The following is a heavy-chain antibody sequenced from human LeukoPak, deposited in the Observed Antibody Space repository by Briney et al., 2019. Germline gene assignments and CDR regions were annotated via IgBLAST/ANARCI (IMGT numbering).Heavy chain of an antibody. CDR1: GFTVSSNY. CDR3: ARSLRVVVAATSYFDY. CDR2: ISGSGGST. V-gene: IGHV3-23*01. D-gene: IGHD2-15*01. Sequence: GGSLRLCCAASGFTVSSNYMSWVRQAPGKGLEWVSAISGSGGSTYYADSVKGRFTISRDNSKNTLYLQMNSLRAEDTAVYYCARSLRVVVAATSYFDYWGQGTLITVSS. J-gene: IGHJ4*02.